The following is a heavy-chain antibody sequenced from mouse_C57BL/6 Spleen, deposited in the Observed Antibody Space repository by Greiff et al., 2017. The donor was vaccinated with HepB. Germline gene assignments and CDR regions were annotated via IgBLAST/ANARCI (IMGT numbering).Heavy chain of an antibody. CDR3: AFSDYCSSSDGAMDY. CDR1: GYTFTDYY. V-gene: IGHV1-18*01. D-gene: IGHD1-1*01. CDR2: INPNDGGN. Sequence: VQLQQSGPELVQPGASVKIPCKASGYTFTDYYMDWVQQSPGKSLEWIGVINPNDGGNNYNQKCKGKATLTIDKSSSTAYMELRSLTSEDTAVYYCAFSDYCSSSDGAMDYWGQGTSVTVSS. J-gene: IGHJ4*01.